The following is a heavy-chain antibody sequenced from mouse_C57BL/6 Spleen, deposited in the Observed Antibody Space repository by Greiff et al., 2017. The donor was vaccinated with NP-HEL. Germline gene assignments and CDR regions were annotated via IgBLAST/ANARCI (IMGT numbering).Heavy chain of an antibody. CDR2: INPTSGCT. V-gene: IGHV1-4*01. Sequence: QVQLQQSGAELVRPGASVKMSCKASGYTFTSYTMHWVKQRPGQGLEWIGYINPTSGCTNYNQKFKDKATLTVDNSSSTAYMQLSSLTSEDSAVYYGAIGTRGGGGLCDYWGQGTTVTVSS. D-gene: IGHD6-2*01. CDR3: AIGTRGGGGLCDY. CDR1: GYTFTSYT. J-gene: IGHJ2*01.